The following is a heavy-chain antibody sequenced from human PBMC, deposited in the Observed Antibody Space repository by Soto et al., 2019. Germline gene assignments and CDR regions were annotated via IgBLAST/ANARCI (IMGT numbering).Heavy chain of an antibody. Sequence: SETLSLTCTVSGGSISSGGYYWSWIRQHPGKGLEWIGYIYCSGSTYYNPSLKSRVTISVDTSKNQFSLKLSSVTAADTAVYYCARGETEDIVVVPGPRWFDPWGQGTLVTVSS. V-gene: IGHV4-31*03. CDR2: IYCSGST. D-gene: IGHD2-2*01. CDR1: GGSISSGGYY. CDR3: ARGETEDIVVVPGPRWFDP. J-gene: IGHJ5*02.